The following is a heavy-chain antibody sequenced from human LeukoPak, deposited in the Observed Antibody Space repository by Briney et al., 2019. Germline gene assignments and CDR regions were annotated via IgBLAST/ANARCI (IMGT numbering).Heavy chain of an antibody. Sequence: PSETLSLTCAVYGGSFSGYYWSWIRQPPGKGLEWIGEINHSGSTNYNPSLKSRVTISVDTSKNQFSLKLSYVAAEDTAVYYCAREGIVGATSTWGQGTLVTVSS. J-gene: IGHJ4*02. CDR3: AREGIVGATST. CDR1: GGSFSGYY. V-gene: IGHV4-34*01. CDR2: INHSGST. D-gene: IGHD1-26*01.